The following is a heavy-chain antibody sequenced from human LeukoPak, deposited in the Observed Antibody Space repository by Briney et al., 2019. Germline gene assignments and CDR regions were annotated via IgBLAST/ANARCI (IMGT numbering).Heavy chain of an antibody. D-gene: IGHD2-8*02. CDR1: GFIVSNNY. Sequence: GGSLRLSCAASGFIVSNNYMNWVRQAPGKGLEWVSVIHSGGSTYYADSVKGRFTISRDNSKNTVNLQMNDLRAEDTAVYYCASRVVLGWFDPWGQGTLVTVSS. CDR2: IHSGGST. J-gene: IGHJ5*02. V-gene: IGHV3-66*02. CDR3: ASRVVLGWFDP.